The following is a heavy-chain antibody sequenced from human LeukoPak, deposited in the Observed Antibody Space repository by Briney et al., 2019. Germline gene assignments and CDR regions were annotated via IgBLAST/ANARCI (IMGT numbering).Heavy chain of an antibody. CDR2: IYYSGST. D-gene: IGHD3-3*01. V-gene: IGHV4-31*03. J-gene: IGHJ4*02. CDR1: GDSINSAAYY. CDR3: ARDNDFWSGYYPFDF. Sequence: SQTLSLTCTVSGDSINSAAYYWSWIRQHPGKGLEWIGYIYYSGSTSYNPSLQSRVTISIDTSKNQFSLKLSSVTAADTAVYYCARDNDFWSGYYPFDFWGRGTLVTVSS.